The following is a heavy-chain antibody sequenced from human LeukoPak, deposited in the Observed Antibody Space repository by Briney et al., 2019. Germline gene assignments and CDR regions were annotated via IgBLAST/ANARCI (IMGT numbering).Heavy chain of an antibody. CDR1: GYTFTSYD. D-gene: IGHD1-1*01. CDR2: MNPNSGNT. Sequence: ASVKVSCKASGYTFTSYDINWVRQATGQGLEWMGWMNPNSGNTACAQKFQGRVTMTRDTSINTAYMELSSLRSEDTAVYYCARVRTTGTCFDPWGQGTLVTVSS. V-gene: IGHV1-8*01. CDR3: ARVRTTGTCFDP. J-gene: IGHJ5*02.